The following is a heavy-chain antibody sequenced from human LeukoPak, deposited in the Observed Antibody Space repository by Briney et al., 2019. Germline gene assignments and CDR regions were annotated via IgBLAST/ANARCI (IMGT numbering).Heavy chain of an antibody. V-gene: IGHV3-74*01. D-gene: IGHD3-10*01. Sequence: GGSLRLSCAGSGFTFRSYWMHWVRQAPGKGLVWVSRINSDGSSTSYVDSVKGRFTISRDNAKNTLYLQMNSLRAEDTAVYYCARDKNNGESSEIDYWGQGTLVTVSS. CDR3: ARDKNNGESSEIDY. J-gene: IGHJ4*02. CDR2: INSDGSST. CDR1: GFTFRSYW.